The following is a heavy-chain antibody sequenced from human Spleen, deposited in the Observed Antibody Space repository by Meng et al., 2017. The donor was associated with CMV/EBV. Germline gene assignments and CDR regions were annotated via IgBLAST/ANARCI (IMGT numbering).Heavy chain of an antibody. CDR1: GFTFSSYS. V-gene: IGHV3-48*04. D-gene: IGHD6-19*01. J-gene: IGHJ5*02. Sequence: GESLKISCAASGFTFSSYSMNWVRQAPGKGLEWVSYISSSSSTIYYADSVKGRFTISRDNAKNSLYLQMISLRAEDTAVYYCARDRYSSGWYWFDPWGQGTLVTVSS. CDR3: ARDRYSSGWYWFDP. CDR2: ISSSSSTI.